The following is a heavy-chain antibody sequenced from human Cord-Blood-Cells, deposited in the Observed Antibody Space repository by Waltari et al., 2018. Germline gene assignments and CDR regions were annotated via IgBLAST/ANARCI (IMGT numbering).Heavy chain of an antibody. Sequence: QVQLVQYGAEVTKPGASVKGSCKASGYSFSGSYIHWVRHAPVQGLGWMGWINPNSGGTKSARKFQGGVTITRETSVSTAYWELSGLRSDDTAVYYGTSTKSDWSGWALYYVDCWGQGALVTVSS. J-gene: IGHJ4*02. CDR3: TSTKSDWSGWALYYVDC. V-gene: IGHV1-2*02. CDR1: GYSFSGSY. D-gene: IGHD3-3*01. CDR2: INPNSGGT.